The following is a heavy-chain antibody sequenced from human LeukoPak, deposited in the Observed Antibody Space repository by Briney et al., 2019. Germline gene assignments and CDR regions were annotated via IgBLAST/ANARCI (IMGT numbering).Heavy chain of an antibody. CDR3: ARRIHYYYGMDV. V-gene: IGHV5-51*01. J-gene: IGHJ6*02. D-gene: IGHD2-15*01. CDR2: IYTGDSDT. Sequence: GGSLKISSKGSGYSFTTYWIGWVRRMPGKGVEWMGIIYTGDSDTRYSPSFQGQVTISADRSITTAYLQWSSLKASDTAIYYCARRIHYYYGMDVWGQGTTVTVSS. CDR1: GYSFTTYW.